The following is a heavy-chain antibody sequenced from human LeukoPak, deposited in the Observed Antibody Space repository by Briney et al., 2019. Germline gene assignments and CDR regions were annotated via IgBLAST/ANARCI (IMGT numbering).Heavy chain of an antibody. D-gene: IGHD5-18*01. Sequence: GGSLRLSCAASGFTFSNAWMSWVRQAPGKGLEWVSYISSSGSTIYYADSVKGRFTISRDNARNSLYLQMNSLRAEDTAVYYCARDSYSYGHFDYWGQGTLVTVSS. J-gene: IGHJ4*02. CDR2: ISSSGSTI. CDR1: GFTFSNAW. V-gene: IGHV3-11*04. CDR3: ARDSYSYGHFDY.